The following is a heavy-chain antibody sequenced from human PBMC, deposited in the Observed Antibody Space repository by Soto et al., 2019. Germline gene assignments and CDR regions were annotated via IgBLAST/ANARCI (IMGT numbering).Heavy chain of an antibody. J-gene: IGHJ6*02. CDR3: TTEGSSLLNVGYYYGMDV. CDR1: GFTFSNAW. CDR2: IKSKTDGGTT. D-gene: IGHD6-6*01. Sequence: PGGSLRLSCAASGFTFSNAWMIWVGRAPGKGLEWVGRIKSKTDGGTTDYAAPVKGRFTISRDDSKNTLYLQMNSLKTEDTAVYYCTTEGSSLLNVGYYYGMDVWGQGTTVTVSS. V-gene: IGHV3-15*01.